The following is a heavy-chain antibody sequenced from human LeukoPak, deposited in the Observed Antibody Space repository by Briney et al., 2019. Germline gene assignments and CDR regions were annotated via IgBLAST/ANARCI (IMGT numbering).Heavy chain of an antibody. J-gene: IGHJ4*02. D-gene: IGHD1-26*01. V-gene: IGHV3-30-3*01. CDR3: ARDLSERYSTDY. CDR1: GFTFRKYA. CDR2: ISYDGSTK. Sequence: PGGSLRLSCAVPGFTFRKYAIHWVRQAPGKGLEWVAFISYDGSTKYYADSVKGRFTISRDNSQNTLDLQMNSLRAEDTAVYYCARDLSERYSTDYWGQGTLVTVSS.